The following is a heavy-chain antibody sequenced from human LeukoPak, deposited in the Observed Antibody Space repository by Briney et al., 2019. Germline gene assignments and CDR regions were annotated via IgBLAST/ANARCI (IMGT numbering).Heavy chain of an antibody. V-gene: IGHV1-2*02. J-gene: IGHJ4*02. CDR1: GYTFTGYY. Sequence: ASVKVSCKASGYTFTGYYMHWVRQAPGQGLEWMGWINPNSGGTNYAQKFQGRVTMTRDTSISTAYMELSRLRSDDTAVYYCARDEGRRYYYDSSDYYGYWGQGTLVTVSS. D-gene: IGHD3-22*01. CDR2: INPNSGGT. CDR3: ARDEGRRYYYDSSDYYGY.